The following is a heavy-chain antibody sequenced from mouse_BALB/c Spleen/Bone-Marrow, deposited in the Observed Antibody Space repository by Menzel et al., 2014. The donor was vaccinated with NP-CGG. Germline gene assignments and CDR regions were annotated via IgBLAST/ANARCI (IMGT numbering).Heavy chain of an antibody. J-gene: IGHJ2*01. CDR1: GFTFSSYA. V-gene: IGHV5-9-1*01. Sequence: EVMLVESGGGLVKPGGSLELSCAASGFTFSSYAMSWVRQTPGKRLEWVATISSGGSYTYYPDSVKGRFTISRDNAKNTLYLQMSSLRSEDTAMYYCARHGITRLLDYWRQGTTLTVSS. CDR2: ISSGGSYT. CDR3: ARHGITRLLDY. D-gene: IGHD2-4*01.